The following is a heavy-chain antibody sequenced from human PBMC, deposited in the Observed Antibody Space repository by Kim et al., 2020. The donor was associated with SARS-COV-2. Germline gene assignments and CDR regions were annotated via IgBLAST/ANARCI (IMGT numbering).Heavy chain of an antibody. CDR3: TRDWNDSPWELLSNAFDI. CDR1: GFTFGDYA. D-gene: IGHD1-26*01. CDR2: IRSKAYGGTT. V-gene: IGHV3-49*03. J-gene: IGHJ3*02. Sequence: GGSLRLSCTASGFTFGDYAMSWFRQAPGKGLEWVGFIRSKAYGGTTEYAASVKGRFTISRDDSKSIAYLQMNSLKTEDTAVYYCTRDWNDSPWELLSNAFDIWGQGTMVTVSS.